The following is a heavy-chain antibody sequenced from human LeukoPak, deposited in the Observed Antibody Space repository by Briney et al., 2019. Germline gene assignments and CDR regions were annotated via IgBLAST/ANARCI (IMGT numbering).Heavy chain of an antibody. CDR3: ATSYSSSWYNWFDP. V-gene: IGHV3-53*04. CDR1: GFTFSDYY. D-gene: IGHD6-13*01. Sequence: GGSLRLSCAAAGFTFSDYYMSWIRQAPGKGLEWVSVIYSGGSTYYADSVKGRFTISRHNSKNTLYLQMNSLRAEDTAVYYCATSYSSSWYNWFDPWGQGTLVTVSS. CDR2: IYSGGST. J-gene: IGHJ5*02.